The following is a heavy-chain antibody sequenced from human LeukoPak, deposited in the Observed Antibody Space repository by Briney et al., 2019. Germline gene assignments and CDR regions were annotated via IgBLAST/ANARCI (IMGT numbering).Heavy chain of an antibody. V-gene: IGHV1-2*02. Sequence: GASVKVSCKAAGYTFTGHYLHWVRQAPGQGLEWKGWINPNSGGTNYAQKFQGRVTMTRDTSISTAYMELSRLRSDDTAVYYCARTLPWRYSYGTYYFDYWGQGTLVTVSS. CDR3: ARTLPWRYSYGTYYFDY. J-gene: IGHJ4*02. CDR1: GYTFTGHY. CDR2: INPNSGGT. D-gene: IGHD5-18*01.